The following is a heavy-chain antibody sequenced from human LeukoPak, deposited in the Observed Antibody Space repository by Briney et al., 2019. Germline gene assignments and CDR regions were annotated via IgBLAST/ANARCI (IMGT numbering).Heavy chain of an antibody. V-gene: IGHV3-7*03. CDR1: GFTFSSYW. J-gene: IGHJ3*02. CDR2: IKQDGSEK. Sequence: GGSLRLSCAASGFTFSSYWMSWVRQAPGKGLXXXXNIKQDGSEKYYVDSVKGRFTISRDNAKNSLYLQMNGLRAEDTATYYCAKEIPLARGDAFDIWGQGTLVIVSS. D-gene: IGHD1-26*01. CDR3: AKEIPLARGDAFDI.